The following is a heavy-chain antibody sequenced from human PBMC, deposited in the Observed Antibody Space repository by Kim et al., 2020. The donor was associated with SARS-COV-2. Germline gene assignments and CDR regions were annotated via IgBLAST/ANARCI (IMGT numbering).Heavy chain of an antibody. Sequence: YNVDSVKGRFTIARDNAKNAVFLQVNSLRAGDTAMYYCATGYSGYQPDDWGEGTLVTVSS. CDR3: ATGYSGYQPDD. V-gene: IGHV3-7*04. D-gene: IGHD5-12*01. J-gene: IGHJ4*02.